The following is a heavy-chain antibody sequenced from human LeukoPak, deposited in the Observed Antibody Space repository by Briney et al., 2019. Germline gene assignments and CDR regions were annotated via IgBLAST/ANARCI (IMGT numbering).Heavy chain of an antibody. J-gene: IGHJ4*02. CDR2: ISSSSSYI. CDR3: ARYWGSGYSYGKTTDY. V-gene: IGHV3-21*01. D-gene: IGHD5-18*01. CDR1: GFTFSSYS. Sequence: PGGSLRLSCAASGFTFSSYSMNWVRQAPGKGLEWVSSISSSSSYIYYADSVKGRFTISRDNAKNSLYLQMNSLRAEDTAVYYCARYWGSGYSYGKTTDYWGREPWSPSPQ.